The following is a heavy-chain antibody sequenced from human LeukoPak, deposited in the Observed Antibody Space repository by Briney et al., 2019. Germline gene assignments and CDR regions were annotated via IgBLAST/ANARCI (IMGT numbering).Heavy chain of an antibody. CDR3: AREVGYCSSTSCSGDWFDP. Sequence: GGSLRLSCAASGFTFGSYAMHWVRQAPGKGLEWVAVISYDGSNKYYADSVKGRFTISRDNSKNTLYLQMNSLRAEDTAVYYCAREVGYCSSTSCSGDWFDPWGQGTLVTVSS. D-gene: IGHD2-2*01. CDR1: GFTFGSYA. CDR2: ISYDGSNK. J-gene: IGHJ5*02. V-gene: IGHV3-30*04.